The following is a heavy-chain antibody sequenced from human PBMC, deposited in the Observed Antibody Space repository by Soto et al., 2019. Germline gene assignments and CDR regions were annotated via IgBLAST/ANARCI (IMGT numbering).Heavy chain of an antibody. D-gene: IGHD3-22*01. CDR2: IYYSGST. V-gene: IGHV4-31*03. CDR3: ARADSSGYSHDPYYFDY. Sequence: QVQLQESGPGLVKPSQTLSLTCTVSGGSISSGGYYWSWIRQHPGKGLEWIGYIYYSGSTYYKPSLKSRVTISVDTSKNQFSLKLSSVTAADTAVYYCARADSSGYSHDPYYFDYWGQGTLVTVSS. CDR1: GGSISSGGYY. J-gene: IGHJ4*02.